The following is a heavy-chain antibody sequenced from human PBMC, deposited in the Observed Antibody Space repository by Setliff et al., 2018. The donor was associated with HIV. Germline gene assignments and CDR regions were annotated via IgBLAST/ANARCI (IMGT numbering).Heavy chain of an antibody. CDR3: ARGNYDFWSGYPWFFDL. V-gene: IGHV4-38-2*01. CDR1: GYSISSGYY. Sequence: SETLSLTCGVSGYSISSGYYWGWIRQPPGKGLEWIGHIYTSGSTDYNPSLKSRVTISVDTSKNQFSLKLSSVTAADTAVYYCARGNYDFWSGYPWFFDLWGRGTLVTVSS. D-gene: IGHD3-3*01. J-gene: IGHJ2*01. CDR2: IYTSGST.